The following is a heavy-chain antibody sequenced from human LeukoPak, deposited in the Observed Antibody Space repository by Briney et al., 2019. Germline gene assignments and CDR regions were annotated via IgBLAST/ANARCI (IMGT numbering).Heavy chain of an antibody. Sequence: PGGSLRLSCAASGFTFSDYWMGWVRHAPGKGRVWVSRIKSDGTGILYADFVEGRFTISRDNAKNVLYMQMTSLRDEDTAVYYCVRGQTIDYWGQGTLVTVSS. CDR3: VRGQTIDY. V-gene: IGHV3-74*01. J-gene: IGHJ4*02. CDR1: GFTFSDYW. CDR2: IKSDGTGI.